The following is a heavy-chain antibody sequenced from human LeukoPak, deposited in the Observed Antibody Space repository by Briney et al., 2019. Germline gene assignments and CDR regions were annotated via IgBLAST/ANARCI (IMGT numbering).Heavy chain of an antibody. J-gene: IGHJ4*02. D-gene: IGHD2-2*01. V-gene: IGHV4-34*01. CDR3: ARGGSRYYSSTSCYRFDY. CDR2: INHSGST. Sequence: PSETLSLTCAVYGGSFSGYYWSWIRQPPGKGLEWIGEINHSGSTNYNPSLKSRVTISVDTSKNQFSLKLSSVTAADTAVYYCARGGSRYYSSTSCYRFDYWGQGTLVTVSS. CDR1: GGSFSGYY.